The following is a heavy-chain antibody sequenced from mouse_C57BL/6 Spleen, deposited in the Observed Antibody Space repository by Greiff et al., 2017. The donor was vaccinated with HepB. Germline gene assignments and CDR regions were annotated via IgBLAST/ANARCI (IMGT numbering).Heavy chain of an antibody. V-gene: IGHV1-50*01. Sequence: QVQLQQPGAELVKPGASVKLSCKASGYTFTSYWMQWVKQRPGQGLEWIGEIDPSDSYTNYNQKFKGKATLTVDPSSSTAYMQLSSLTSADSAVYYCARRYYGSSWDYYAMDYWGQGTSVTVSS. CDR3: ARRYYGSSWDYYAMDY. CDR1: GYTFTSYW. CDR2: IDPSDSYT. D-gene: IGHD1-1*01. J-gene: IGHJ4*01.